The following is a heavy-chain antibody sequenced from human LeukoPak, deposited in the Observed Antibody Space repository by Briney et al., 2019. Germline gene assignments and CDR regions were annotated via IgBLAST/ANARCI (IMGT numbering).Heavy chain of an antibody. D-gene: IGHD2-21*02. CDR2: IIPIFGTA. J-gene: IGHJ4*02. V-gene: IGHV1-69*05. Sequence: ASVKDSCKASGGTFSSYAISWVRQAPGQGLEWMGGIIPIFGTANYAQKFQGRVTITTDESTSTAYMELSSLRSEDTAVYYCARFSVVTRSFDYWGQGTLVTVSS. CDR3: ARFSVVTRSFDY. CDR1: GGTFSSYA.